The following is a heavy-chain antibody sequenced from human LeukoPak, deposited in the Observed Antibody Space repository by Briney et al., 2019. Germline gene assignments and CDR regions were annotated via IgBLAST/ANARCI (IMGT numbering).Heavy chain of an antibody. CDR2: ISYDGGNK. D-gene: IGHD3-3*01. Sequence: PGGSLRLSCAASGFTFSSYAIHWVRQAPGKGLEWVAVISYDGGNKYYADSVKGRFTISRDNAKNSLYLQMNSLRAEDTAVYYCGRGRFDDYWGQGTLVTVSS. J-gene: IGHJ4*02. CDR1: GFTFSSYA. CDR3: GRGRFDDY. V-gene: IGHV3-30-3*01.